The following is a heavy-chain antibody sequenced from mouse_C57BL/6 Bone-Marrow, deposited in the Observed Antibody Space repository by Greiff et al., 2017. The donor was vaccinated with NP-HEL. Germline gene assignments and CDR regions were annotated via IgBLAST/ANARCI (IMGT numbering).Heavy chain of an antibody. V-gene: IGHV5-6*01. J-gene: IGHJ4*01. CDR1: GFTFSSYG. Sequence: EVNLVESGGDLVKPGGSLKLSCAASGFTFSSYGMSWVRQTPDKRLEWVATISSGGSYTYYPDSVKGRFTISRDNAKNTLYLQMSSLKSEDTAMYYCARHGKGYAMDYWGQGTSVTVSS. CDR2: ISSGGSYT. CDR3: ARHGKGYAMDY.